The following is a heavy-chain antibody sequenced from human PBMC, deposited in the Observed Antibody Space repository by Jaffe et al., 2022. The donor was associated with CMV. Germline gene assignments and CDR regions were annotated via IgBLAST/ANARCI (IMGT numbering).Heavy chain of an antibody. CDR2: IDPSDSYT. CDR3: ARHDWNYSYYYYMDV. Sequence: EVQLVQSGAEVKKPGESLRISCKGSGYSFTSYWISWVRQMPGKGLEWMGRIDPSDSYTNYSPSFQGHVTISADKSISTAYLQWSSLKASDTAMYYCARHDWNYSYYYYMDVWGKGTTVTVSS. D-gene: IGHD1-1*01. V-gene: IGHV5-10-1*03. CDR1: GYSFTSYW. J-gene: IGHJ6*03.